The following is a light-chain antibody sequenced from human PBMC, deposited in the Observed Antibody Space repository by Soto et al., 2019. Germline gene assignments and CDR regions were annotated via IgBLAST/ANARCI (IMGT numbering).Light chain of an antibody. CDR1: QSISNL. J-gene: IGKJ1*01. CDR3: QQYTNTNNPWM. Sequence: DIQMTQSPSTLSAYVGDRVTITCRASQSISNLFAWYQRKPGKAPKLLVYDASTLQSGVASRFSGSGSGTEFTLIISGLQPDDSATYYCQQYTNTNNPWMFGQGTKVDIK. CDR2: DAS. V-gene: IGKV1-5*01.